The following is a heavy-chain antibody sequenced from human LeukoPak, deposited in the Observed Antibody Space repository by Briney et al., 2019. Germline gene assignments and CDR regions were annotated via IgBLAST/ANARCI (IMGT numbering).Heavy chain of an antibody. CDR1: GFTFSSHW. J-gene: IGHJ6*02. CDR2: IKQDGSEK. V-gene: IGHV3-7*01. D-gene: IGHD3-9*01. Sequence: GGSLRLSCAASGFTFSSHWMSWVRQAPGKGLEWVANIKQDGSEKYYVDSVKGRFTISRDNAKNSLYLQMNSLRAEDTAVYYCARDRRDILTGYPGYGMDVWGQGTTVTVSS. CDR3: ARDRRDILTGYPGYGMDV.